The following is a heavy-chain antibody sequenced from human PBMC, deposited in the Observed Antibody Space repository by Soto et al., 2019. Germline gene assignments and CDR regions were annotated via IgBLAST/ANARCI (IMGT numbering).Heavy chain of an antibody. CDR3: AKEGNGGSSLDS. Sequence: GGSLRLSCEASGFKFDDYMMHWVRQAPGKGLEWISRISWDGDFLDYADSIKGRFTVSRDNSNNSLYLHMHRLKTEDTAFYYCAKEGNGGSSLDSWGQGTLVTVSS. V-gene: IGHV3-43*01. J-gene: IGHJ5*01. CDR1: GFKFDDYM. CDR2: ISWDGDFL. D-gene: IGHD2-15*01.